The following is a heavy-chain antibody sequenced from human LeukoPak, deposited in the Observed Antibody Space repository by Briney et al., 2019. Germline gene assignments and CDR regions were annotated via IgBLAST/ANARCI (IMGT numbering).Heavy chain of an antibody. D-gene: IGHD3-22*01. CDR2: IYPGDSDT. CDR1: GSIFTSYW. CDR3: ARRDSTGCYFLFDY. V-gene: IGHV5-51*01. J-gene: IGHJ4*02. Sequence: GASLQISCKGAGSIFTSYWIGWGRPLAGKGLEWMGIIYPGDSDTRDSPSFHGQVTISADRSISPPYLRWSSLKASDTAMSYCARRDSTGCYFLFDYWGQGTLVTVSS.